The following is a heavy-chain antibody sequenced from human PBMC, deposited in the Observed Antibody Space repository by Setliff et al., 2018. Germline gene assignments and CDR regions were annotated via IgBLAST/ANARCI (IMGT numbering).Heavy chain of an antibody. V-gene: IGHV3-7*01. Sequence: GGSLRLSCATSGFTFSNYWMTWVRQAPGKGLEWVANIMQDGSTKYYLDSVKGRFTISRDNAKRSLYLQMNGLRADDTGVYYCVRDDADNYDAFDNWGQGTLVTVSS. CDR3: VRDDADNYDAFDN. D-gene: IGHD3-22*01. CDR2: IMQDGSTK. J-gene: IGHJ3*02. CDR1: GFTFSNYW.